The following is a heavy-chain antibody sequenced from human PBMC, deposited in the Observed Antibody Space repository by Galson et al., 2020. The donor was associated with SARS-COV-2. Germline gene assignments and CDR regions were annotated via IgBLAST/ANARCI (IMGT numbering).Heavy chain of an antibody. Sequence: GESLKISCAASGFTFSSYAMSWVRQAPGKGLEWVSIIYSGGSTYYADSVKGRFSISRDNSKNTLYLQMNSLRPEDTAIYYCAKDGEAGNSYYYLDYWGQGTLVTVSS. CDR2: IYSGGST. CDR3: AKDGEAGNSYYYLDY. J-gene: IGHJ4*02. D-gene: IGHD3-10*01. V-gene: IGHV3-23*03. CDR1: GFTFSSYA.